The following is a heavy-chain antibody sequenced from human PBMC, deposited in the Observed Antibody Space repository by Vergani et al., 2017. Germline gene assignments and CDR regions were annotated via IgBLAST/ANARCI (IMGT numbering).Heavy chain of an antibody. D-gene: IGHD6-19*01. J-gene: IGHJ4*02. CDR3: ARQVGVYSSGWRKYFDY. CDR2: IYYSGST. Sequence: QLQLQESGPGLVKPSETLSLTCTVSGGSISSSSYYWGWIRQPPGKGLEWIGSIYYSGSTYYNPSLKSRVTISVDTSKNQFSLKLSSVTAADTAVYYCARQVGVYSSGWRKYFDYWGQGTLVTVSS. CDR1: GGSISSSSYY. V-gene: IGHV4-39*01.